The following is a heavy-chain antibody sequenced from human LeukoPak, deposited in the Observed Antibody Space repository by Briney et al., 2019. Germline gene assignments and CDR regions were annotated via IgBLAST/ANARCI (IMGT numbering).Heavy chain of an antibody. J-gene: IGHJ4*02. Sequence: SETLSLPCTVSGGSISNYYWSWIRQPPGKGLEWIGHIYYSGATKYNPSLKSRITISVDTSKNQFSLMLSSVTAADTAVYYCARFGITVVRGGKYYFDYWGQGTLVTVSS. CDR1: GGSISNYY. D-gene: IGHD3-10*01. CDR3: ARFGITVVRGGKYYFDY. V-gene: IGHV4-59*08. CDR2: IYYSGAT.